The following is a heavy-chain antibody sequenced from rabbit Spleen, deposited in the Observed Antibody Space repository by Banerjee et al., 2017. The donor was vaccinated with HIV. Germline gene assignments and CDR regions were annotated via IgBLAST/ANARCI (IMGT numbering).Heavy chain of an antibody. CDR2: IDPVFGAT. J-gene: IGHJ4*01. Sequence: QLKESGGGLVQPGGSLKLSCKASGFTLSSYYMNWVRQAPGKGLEWIGYIDPVFGATYYAPWANGRFTISSQNAQNTLYLQLNSLTVADTATYFYVRGASSSGYYSLWGPGTLVTVS. CDR1: GFTLSSYY. V-gene: IGHV1S7*01. CDR3: VRGASSSGYYSL. D-gene: IGHD1-1*01.